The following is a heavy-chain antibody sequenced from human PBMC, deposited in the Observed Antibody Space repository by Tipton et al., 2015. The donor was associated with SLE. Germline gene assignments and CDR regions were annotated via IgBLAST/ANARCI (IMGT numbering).Heavy chain of an antibody. CDR1: GDSMDNSY. J-gene: IGHJ6*02. D-gene: IGHD2-2*02. Sequence: TLSLTCTVAGDSMDNSYWTWIRQPPGKGLEWIGTIYYSGNTYNNPSLKSRLSISIDKSKNQFSLKLSSVIAADTAVYFCARDGKPGIPYNYYAMDVWGQGSTVTVSS. V-gene: IGHV4-59*01. CDR3: ARDGKPGIPYNYYAMDV. CDR2: IYYSGNT.